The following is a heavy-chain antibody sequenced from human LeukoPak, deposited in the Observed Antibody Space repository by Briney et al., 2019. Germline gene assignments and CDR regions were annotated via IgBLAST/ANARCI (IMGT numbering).Heavy chain of an antibody. CDR2: IKSEGDGGTA. CDR1: GFSFSHVW. J-gene: IGHJ4*02. D-gene: IGHD7-27*01. CDR3: TIENWGRLDY. V-gene: IGHV3-15*01. Sequence: PGGSPRLSCEASGFSFSHVWMNWVRQAPGKGLEWVGHIKSEGDGGTADYAAPVKDRLTISRDDSKNTLYLQVNSLKTEDTAVYYCTIENWGRLDYWGQGTLVTVSS.